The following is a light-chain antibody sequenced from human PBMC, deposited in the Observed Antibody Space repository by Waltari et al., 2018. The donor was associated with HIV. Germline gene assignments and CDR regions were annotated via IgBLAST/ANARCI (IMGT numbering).Light chain of an antibody. J-gene: IGLJ1*01. Sequence: QSVLTQPPSVSGAPGQRVTVSCTGSASNIGAGYDVHWYQQLPGTAPKLVIYGNNNRPSGVPDRFSVSKSGASASLAITGLQGEDEGDYYCQTYDTDLKTYVFGSGTKVTVL. V-gene: IGLV1-40*01. CDR1: ASNIGAGYD. CDR3: QTYDTDLKTYV. CDR2: GNN.